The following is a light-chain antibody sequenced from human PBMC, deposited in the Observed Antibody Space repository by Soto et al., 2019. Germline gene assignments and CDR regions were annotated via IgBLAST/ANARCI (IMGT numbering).Light chain of an antibody. J-gene: IGKJ4*01. CDR2: DTS. Sequence: EVVLTQSPATLSSSPGERATLSCRASQSVSNYLVCYQQKPGQAPRLLIYDTSNRATGIPARFSGSGSGTDFTLTISSLEPEDFALYYCQQRLNWPPLTFGGGTRVELK. CDR3: QQRLNWPPLT. V-gene: IGKV3-11*01. CDR1: QSVSNY.